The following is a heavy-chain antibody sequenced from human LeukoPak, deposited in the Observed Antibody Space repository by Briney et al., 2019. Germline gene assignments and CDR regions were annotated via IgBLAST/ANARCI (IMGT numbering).Heavy chain of an antibody. CDR2: IYWNDDK. V-gene: IGHV2-5*01. CDR1: GFSLSTSGVG. Sequence: ESGPTLVKPTQTLTLTCTFSGFSLSTSGVGVHWIRQPPGRALEWLALIYWNDDKRYRPSLKSRLTITKDTSKNQVVLAMTNMVPVDTAAYYGAHRLITATGTESLDYWGQGTLVTVSS. J-gene: IGHJ4*02. D-gene: IGHD6-13*01. CDR3: AHRLITATGTESLDY.